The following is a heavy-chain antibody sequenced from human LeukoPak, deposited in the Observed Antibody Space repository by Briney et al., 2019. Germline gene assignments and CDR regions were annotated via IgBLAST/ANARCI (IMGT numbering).Heavy chain of an antibody. CDR1: GFTVSSNY. Sequence: GGSLRLSCAASGFTVSSNYMSWVRQAPGKGLEWASVIYSGGSTYYEDSVKGRFTISRDNSKNTLYLQMNSLRAEDTAVYYCARDRGCGDCYPPANDAFDIWGQGTMVTVSS. CDR2: IYSGGST. CDR3: ARDRGCGDCYPPANDAFDI. J-gene: IGHJ3*02. D-gene: IGHD2-21*02. V-gene: IGHV3-66*01.